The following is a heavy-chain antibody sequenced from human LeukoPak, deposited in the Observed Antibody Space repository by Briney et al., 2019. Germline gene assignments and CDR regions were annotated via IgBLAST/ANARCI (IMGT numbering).Heavy chain of an antibody. V-gene: IGHV3-74*01. CDR1: GFTFSNYW. J-gene: IGHJ4*02. CDR2: INEGGSVT. D-gene: IGHD5-24*01. Sequence: GGPLRLSCAASGFTFSNYWMHWVRQAPGKGLVWVSRINEGGSVTDYADSVKGRFTISRDNAKNTLYLEMNSLRAEDTAVYYCSRDLRGRDDYWGQGTLVSVSS. CDR3: SRDLRGRDDY.